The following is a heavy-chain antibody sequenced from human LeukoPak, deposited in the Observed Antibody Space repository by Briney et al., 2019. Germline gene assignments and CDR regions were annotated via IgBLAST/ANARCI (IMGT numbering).Heavy chain of an antibody. Sequence: GGSLRLSCAASGFTFSSYGIHWVRQAPGKGLEWVAVIWYGGSNKYYADSVKGRFTISRDNSKNTVYLQMNSLRVEDTAVYYCAILGYCSSTRCLDYWGQGTLVIAPS. D-gene: IGHD2-2*01. V-gene: IGHV3-33*08. J-gene: IGHJ4*02. CDR2: IWYGGSNK. CDR3: AILGYCSSTRCLDY. CDR1: GFTFSSYG.